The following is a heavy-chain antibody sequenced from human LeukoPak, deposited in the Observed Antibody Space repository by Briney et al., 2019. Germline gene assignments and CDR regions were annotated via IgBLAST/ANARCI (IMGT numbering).Heavy chain of an antibody. V-gene: IGHV5-51*01. CDR1: GYSFTSRW. D-gene: IGHD4-23*01. J-gene: IGHJ4*02. CDR3: ARLRLRWDPFDC. Sequence: GESLKISCQGSGYSFTSRWIAWVRQMPGKGLEWMGIIYPDDSDIRYNPSFQGQVTMSADKSVNVAYLQWSSLKASDTAMYYCARLRLRWDPFDCWGQGTLVTVSS. CDR2: IYPDDSDI.